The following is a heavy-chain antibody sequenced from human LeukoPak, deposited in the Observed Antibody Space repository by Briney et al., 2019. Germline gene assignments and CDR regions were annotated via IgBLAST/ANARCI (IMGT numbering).Heavy chain of an antibody. J-gene: IGHJ5*02. V-gene: IGHV1-18*01. Sequence: ASVKVSCKASGYSFTSYGITWVRQAPGQGLEWMGWISGDNGNTNYAQKLQDRVTMTTDTSTSTAYMELRSLRSDDTAVYYCALWFGEVYWGFAPWGQGTLVTVSS. CDR3: ALWFGEVYWGFAP. D-gene: IGHD3-10*01. CDR2: ISGDNGNT. CDR1: GYSFTSYG.